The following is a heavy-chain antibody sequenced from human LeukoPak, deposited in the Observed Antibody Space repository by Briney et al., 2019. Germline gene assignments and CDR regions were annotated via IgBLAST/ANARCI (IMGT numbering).Heavy chain of an antibody. CDR3: ARADIAARLKYYYYGMDV. V-gene: IGHV3-21*01. J-gene: IGHJ6*02. CDR2: ISSSSSYI. Sequence: KTGGSLRLSCAASGFTFSSYSMNWVRQAPGKGLEWVSSISSSSSYIYYADSVKGRFTISRDNAKNSLYLQMNSLRAEDTAVYYCARADIAARLKYYYYGMDVWGQGTTVTVSS. CDR1: GFTFSSYS. D-gene: IGHD6-6*01.